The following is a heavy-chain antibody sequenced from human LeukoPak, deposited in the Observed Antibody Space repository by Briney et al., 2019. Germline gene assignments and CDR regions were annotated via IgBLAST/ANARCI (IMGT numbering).Heavy chain of an antibody. CDR1: GFTFSSYA. CDR3: AKGNGRTTVTRIDY. CDR2: ISGSGGST. J-gene: IGHJ4*02. V-gene: IGHV3-23*01. D-gene: IGHD4-11*01. Sequence: GGSLRLSCAASGFTFSSYAMSWVRQAPGKGLEWVSAISGSGGSTYYADSVKGRFTISRDNSKNTLYLQMNSLRAEDTAVYYCAKGNGRTTVTRIDYWGQGTLVTVSS.